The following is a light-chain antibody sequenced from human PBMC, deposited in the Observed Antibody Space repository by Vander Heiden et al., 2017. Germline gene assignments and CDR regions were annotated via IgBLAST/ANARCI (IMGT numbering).Light chain of an antibody. J-gene: IGKJ3*01. CDR2: DAA. CDR1: QDISNY. Sequence: IQMTQSHFSLSASVGDRVTITCHASQDISNYLNWYQQKPGKAPKFLIDDAANLETVVTAGFRGGGSGTDFTLTNSRVQPRDISTWNDQKYNHRLFTFGPGTKVDIK. V-gene: IGKV1-33*01. CDR3: QKYNHRLFT.